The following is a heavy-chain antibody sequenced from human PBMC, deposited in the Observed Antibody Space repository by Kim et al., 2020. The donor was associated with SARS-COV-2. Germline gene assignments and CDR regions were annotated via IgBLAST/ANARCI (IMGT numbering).Heavy chain of an antibody. Sequence: GGSLRLSCAASGFTFTKHGMHWVRQAPGKGLEWVTVVSNDGNTEYYADSVKVRFTVSIDNSKNMVFLQMDSLRVEDTAVYYCAKRGPFESSAHSLDFWG. CDR1: GFTFTKHG. CDR3: AKRGPFESSAHSLDF. CDR2: VSNDGNTE. V-gene: IGHV3-30*18. J-gene: IGHJ4*01. D-gene: IGHD3-22*01.